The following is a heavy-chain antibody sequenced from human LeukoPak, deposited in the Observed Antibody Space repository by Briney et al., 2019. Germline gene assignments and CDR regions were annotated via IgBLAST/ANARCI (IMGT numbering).Heavy chain of an antibody. D-gene: IGHD3-22*01. CDR1: GFTFSSYS. V-gene: IGHV3-48*01. CDR3: GYDSSGYYYVDY. J-gene: IGHJ4*02. Sequence: GGSLILSCAASGFTFSSYSMNWVRQAPGKGLEWLSYITSSSSTIYYADSVKGRFTISRDNAKNSLSLQMNSLRAEDTAVYYCGYDSSGYYYVDYWGQGSLVTVTS. CDR2: ITSSSSTI.